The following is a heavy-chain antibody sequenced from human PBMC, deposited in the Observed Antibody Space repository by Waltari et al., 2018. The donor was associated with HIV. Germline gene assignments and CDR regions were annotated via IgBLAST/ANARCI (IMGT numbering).Heavy chain of an antibody. CDR1: EYTFTDYA. D-gene: IGHD3-10*01. CDR2: IKTNTGNP. V-gene: IGHV7-4-1*02. Sequence: QAQLVQSGSELKKSGASVKVSCKASEYTFTDYAMNWVRQAPGQGLEWMGWIKTNTGNPTDAQGFAGRFVFSLDTSVSTAYLQISSLKADDTAVYYCARGGKWFDPWGQGTLVTVSS. J-gene: IGHJ5*02. CDR3: ARGGKWFDP.